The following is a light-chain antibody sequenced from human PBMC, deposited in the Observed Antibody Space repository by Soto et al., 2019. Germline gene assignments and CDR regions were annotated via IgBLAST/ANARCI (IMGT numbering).Light chain of an antibody. Sequence: QSVLTQPPSASGTPGQSVTISCSGSTSNIGSNSVFCYQHLPGTAPKLLIYRSNQRASGVPDRFSGSKSGTSASLAISGRRSEDDADYYCAAWDDSLSGQVFGGGTKLTVL. J-gene: IGLJ2*01. CDR3: AAWDDSLSGQV. CDR1: TSNIGSNS. CDR2: RSN. V-gene: IGLV1-47*01.